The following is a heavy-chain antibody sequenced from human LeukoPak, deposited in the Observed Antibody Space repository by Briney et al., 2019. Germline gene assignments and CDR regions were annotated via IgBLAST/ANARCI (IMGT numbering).Heavy chain of an antibody. D-gene: IGHD3-10*01. CDR3: ARDLVWFGEPKGYYNYMDV. Sequence: PSETLSLTCAVYGGSFSGYYWSWIRQPPGKGLEWIGEINHSGSTNYNPSLKSRVTISVDTSKNQFSLKLSSVTAEDTAVYYCARDLVWFGEPKGYYNYMDVWGKGTTVTVSS. V-gene: IGHV4-34*01. CDR1: GGSFSGYY. J-gene: IGHJ6*03. CDR2: INHSGST.